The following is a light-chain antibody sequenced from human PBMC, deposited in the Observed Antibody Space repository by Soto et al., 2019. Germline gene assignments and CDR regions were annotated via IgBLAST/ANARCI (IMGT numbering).Light chain of an antibody. J-gene: IGKJ5*01. CDR1: QSVGTS. CDR2: GAS. CDR3: QQYGSSPIT. Sequence: EIVMTQSPATLSLSPGERATLSCRASQSVGTSLAWYQQKLGQAPRLLIYGASTRATDVPVRFSGSGSGTEFTLTISRLEPEDFAVYYCQQYGSSPITFGQGTRLEIK. V-gene: IGKV3-20*01.